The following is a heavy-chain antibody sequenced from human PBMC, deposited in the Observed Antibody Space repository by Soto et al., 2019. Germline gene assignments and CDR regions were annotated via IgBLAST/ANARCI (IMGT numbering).Heavy chain of an antibody. Sequence: GGSLRLSCVASGFTFSSYNMNWVRQAPGKGLEWVSYISSSGSTIYYADSVKGRFTISRDNAKNSLYLQMKSLRAEDTAVFYCAIFLGAGYDYYYLDVWGKGTSVTVSS. V-gene: IGHV3-48*04. J-gene: IGHJ6*03. D-gene: IGHD3-16*01. CDR2: ISSSGSTI. CDR3: AIFLGAGYDYYYLDV. CDR1: GFTFSSYN.